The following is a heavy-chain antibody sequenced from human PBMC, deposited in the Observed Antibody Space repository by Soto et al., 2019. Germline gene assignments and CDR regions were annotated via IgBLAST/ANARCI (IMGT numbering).Heavy chain of an antibody. J-gene: IGHJ4*02. D-gene: IGHD2-21*02. CDR2: INHSGST. CDR3: ARKVVTVIDY. Sequence: SETLSLTCAVYGGSFIGYYWSWIRQPPGKGLEWIGEINHSGSTNYNPSLKSRVTISVDTSKNQFSLRLSSVTAADTAVYYCARKVVTVIDYWGQGTLVTVSS. CDR1: GGSFIGYY. V-gene: IGHV4-34*01.